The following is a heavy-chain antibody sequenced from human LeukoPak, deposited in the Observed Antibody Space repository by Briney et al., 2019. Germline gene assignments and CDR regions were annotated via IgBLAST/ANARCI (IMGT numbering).Heavy chain of an antibody. CDR3: AKVGFSEMEWLLYSDH. J-gene: IGHJ4*02. CDR1: GFKFDDYG. Sequence: PGGSLRLSCAASGFKFDDYGMSWVRQGPGKGLEWVSGINWSGGRTAYADSVKGRFTISRDNAKNSLYLQMNSLRAEDTAVYYCAKVGFSEMEWLLYSDHWGQGTLVTVSS. D-gene: IGHD3-3*01. V-gene: IGHV3-20*04. CDR2: INWSGGRT.